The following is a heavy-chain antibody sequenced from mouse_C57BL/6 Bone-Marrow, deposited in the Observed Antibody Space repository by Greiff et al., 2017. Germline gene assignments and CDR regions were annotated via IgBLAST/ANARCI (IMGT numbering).Heavy chain of an antibody. CDR2: INSDGGST. V-gene: IGHV5-2*01. CDR1: EYEFPSHD. Sequence: EVQLQESGGGLVQPGESLKLSCESNEYEFPSHDMSWVRKTPEKRLELVAAINSDGGSTYYPDTMERRFILSRDNTKKTLYLQMSSLRSEHTALFYCARQSGCLPYYCVYWGQGTTLTVSS. D-gene: IGHD1-3*01. J-gene: IGHJ2*01. CDR3: ARQSGCLPYYCVY.